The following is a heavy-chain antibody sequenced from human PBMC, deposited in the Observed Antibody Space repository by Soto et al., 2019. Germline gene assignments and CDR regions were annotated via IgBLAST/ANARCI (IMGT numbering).Heavy chain of an antibody. V-gene: IGHV3-21*01. Sequence: EVQLVESGGGLVKPGGSLRLSCAASGFTFSSYSMTWVRQAPGKGLEWVSSISSSSTYIHYGDSVKGRFTISRDNAKNSLNLQRNSLRAEDTGVYFCARDTNYCDSGSGVDYWGEGSLVTVSS. CDR1: GFTFSSYS. J-gene: IGHJ4*02. CDR3: ARDTNYCDSGSGVDY. D-gene: IGHD3-10*01. CDR2: ISSSSTYI.